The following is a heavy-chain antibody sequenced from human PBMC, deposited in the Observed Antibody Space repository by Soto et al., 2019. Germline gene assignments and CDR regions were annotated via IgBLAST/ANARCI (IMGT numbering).Heavy chain of an antibody. CDR1: GGSISSGGYY. CDR2: IYYSGST. V-gene: IGHV4-31*03. CDR3: ARDLYSSSEDWFNP. Sequence: PSETLSLTCTVSGGSISSGGYYWSWIRQHPGKGLEWIGYIYYSGSTYYNPSLKSRVTISVDTSKNQFSLKLSSVTAADTAVYYCARDLYSSSEDWFNPWGQGTLVTVSS. D-gene: IGHD6-6*01. J-gene: IGHJ5*02.